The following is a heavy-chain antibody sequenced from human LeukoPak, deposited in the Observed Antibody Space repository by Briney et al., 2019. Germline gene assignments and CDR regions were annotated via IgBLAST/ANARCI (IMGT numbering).Heavy chain of an antibody. D-gene: IGHD5-24*01. J-gene: IGHJ4*02. CDR1: GGSISSGDYF. CDR3: ARGLGGGYTYFDY. CDR2: IYYSGST. V-gene: IGHV4-30-4*08. Sequence: PSQTLSLTCTVSGGSISSGDYFWSWIRQPPGKGLEWIGYIYYSGSTYYNPSLKSRVTISVDTSKNQVSLKLSSVTAADTAVYYCARGLGGGYTYFDYWGQGTLVTVSS.